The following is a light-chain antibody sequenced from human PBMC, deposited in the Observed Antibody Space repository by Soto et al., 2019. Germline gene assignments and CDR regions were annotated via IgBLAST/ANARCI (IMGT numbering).Light chain of an antibody. Sequence: DIQMTQSPSSLSASVGDRVTIACRASQSITTFLNWYEVKPGKAPKLLIYAASSLQSGVPSRFSGSGSGTDFTLTISSLQPEDFATYYCQQSYSIPWTFGQGTKVEIK. CDR2: AAS. J-gene: IGKJ1*01. CDR1: QSITTF. V-gene: IGKV1-39*01. CDR3: QQSYSIPWT.